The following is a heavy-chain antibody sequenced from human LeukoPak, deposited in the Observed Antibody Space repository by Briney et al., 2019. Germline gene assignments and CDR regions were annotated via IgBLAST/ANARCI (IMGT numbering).Heavy chain of an antibody. CDR3: ARDAALTVTMAYY. CDR1: GGTFSSYT. D-gene: IGHD4-11*01. V-gene: IGHV1-69*04. Sequence: SVKVSCKASGGTFSSYTISWVRQAPGQGLEWMGRIIPILGIANYAQKFQGRVTITADKSTSTAYMELSSLRSEDTAVYYCARDAALTVTMAYYWGQGTLFTVSS. J-gene: IGHJ4*02. CDR2: IIPILGIA.